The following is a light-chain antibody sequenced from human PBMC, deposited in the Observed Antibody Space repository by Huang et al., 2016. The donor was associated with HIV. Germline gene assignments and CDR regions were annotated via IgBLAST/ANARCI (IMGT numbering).Light chain of an antibody. CDR2: AAS. V-gene: IGKV1-27*01. CDR1: QDIKNY. CDR3: QRYDSVPRT. J-gene: IGKJ1*01. Sequence: DIQMTQYPSSLSASVGDRVTITCRASQDIKNYLAWYQQKAGQVPKLLIYAASSLQSGDPSRFSGRGSGTDFTLSIISLQPEDVAIYYCQRYDSVPRTFGQGTKVDIK.